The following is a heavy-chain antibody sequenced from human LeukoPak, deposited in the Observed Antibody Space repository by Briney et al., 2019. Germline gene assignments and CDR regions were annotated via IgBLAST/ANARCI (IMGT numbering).Heavy chain of an antibody. Sequence: ASVKVSCKASGYTFTGYYMHWVRQAPGQGLEWMGWINPNSGGTNYAQKFQGRVTMTRDTSISTAYMELSRLRSDDTAVYYCARVPVDTALNHRGTFDYWGQGTLVTVSS. CDR1: GYTFTGYY. J-gene: IGHJ4*02. D-gene: IGHD5-18*01. CDR3: ARVPVDTALNHRGTFDY. CDR2: INPNSGGT. V-gene: IGHV1-2*02.